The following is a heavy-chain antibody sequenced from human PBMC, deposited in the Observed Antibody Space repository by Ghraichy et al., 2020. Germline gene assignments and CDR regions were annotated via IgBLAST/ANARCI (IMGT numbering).Heavy chain of an antibody. J-gene: IGHJ4*02. CDR1: GFTFSGSA. CDR2: IRSKANTYAT. V-gene: IGHV3-73*01. D-gene: IGHD3-10*01. CDR3: ARDYYGSGSYYPPPGY. Sequence: GESLNISCAASGFTFSGSAMHWVRQASGKGLEWVGRIRSKANTYATAYAASVKGRFTLSRDDSKNTAYLQMNSLKTEDTAVYYCARDYYGSGSYYPPPGYWGQGTLVTVSS.